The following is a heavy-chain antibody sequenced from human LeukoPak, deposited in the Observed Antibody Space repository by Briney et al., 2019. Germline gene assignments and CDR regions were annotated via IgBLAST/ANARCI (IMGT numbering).Heavy chain of an antibody. CDR2: INHSGST. Sequence: KPSETLSLTCAVYGGSFSGYYWSWIRQPPGKGLEWIGEINHSGSTNYNPSLKSRVTMSVDTSKNQFSLKLSSVTAADTAVYYCTQYSSSASLLLWGQGTLVTVSS. CDR3: TQYSSSASLLL. V-gene: IGHV4-34*01. J-gene: IGHJ4*02. D-gene: IGHD6-13*01. CDR1: GGSFSGYY.